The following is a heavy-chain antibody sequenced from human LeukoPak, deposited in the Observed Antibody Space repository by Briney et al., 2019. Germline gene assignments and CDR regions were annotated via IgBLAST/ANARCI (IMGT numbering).Heavy chain of an antibody. CDR1: GGSFSGYY. D-gene: IGHD2-15*01. J-gene: IGHJ4*02. V-gene: IGHV4-34*01. CDR3: ARVPAYCGGGSCYGRWVDY. Sequence: SETLSLTCAVYGGSFSGYYWSWIRQPPGKGLEWIGEINHSGSPNYNPSLKSRVTISIDTSKNQFSLKLSPVTAADTAVYYCARVPAYCGGGSCYGRWVDYWGQGALVTVSS. CDR2: INHSGSP.